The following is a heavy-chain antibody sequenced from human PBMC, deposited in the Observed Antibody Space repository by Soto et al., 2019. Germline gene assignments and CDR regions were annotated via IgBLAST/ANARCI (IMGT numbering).Heavy chain of an antibody. CDR3: ARDQGDFWSGFRHFDY. Sequence: GASVKVSCKASGYTFTSYGISWVRQAPGQGLEWMGWISAYNGNTNYAQKLQGRVTMTTDTSTSTAYMELRSLRSDDTAVYYCARDQGDFWSGFRHFDYWGQGTLVTVPQ. D-gene: IGHD3-3*01. CDR1: GYTFTSYG. CDR2: ISAYNGNT. J-gene: IGHJ4*02. V-gene: IGHV1-18*01.